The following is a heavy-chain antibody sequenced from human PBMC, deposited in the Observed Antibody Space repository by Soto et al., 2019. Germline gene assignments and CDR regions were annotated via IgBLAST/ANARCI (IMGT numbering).Heavy chain of an antibody. CDR2: VIGSGDST. V-gene: IGHV3-23*01. J-gene: IGHJ6*03. CDR3: STLLPGTSYYYYYMHV. Sequence: GGSLRLSCAASGFTFSSYAMSWVRQAPGKGLEWVSAVIGSGDSTFYADSVKGRFTISRDNSKNTLYLQMNSLRAEDTAVYYCSTLLPGTSYYYYYMHVWGKGTTVTVSS. D-gene: IGHD1-1*01. CDR1: GFTFSSYA.